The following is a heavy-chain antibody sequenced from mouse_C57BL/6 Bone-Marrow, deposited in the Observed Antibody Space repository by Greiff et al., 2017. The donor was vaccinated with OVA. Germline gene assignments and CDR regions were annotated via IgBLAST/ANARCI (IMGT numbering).Heavy chain of an antibody. V-gene: IGHV5-17*01. Sequence: EVKLMESGGGLVKPGGSLKLSCAASGFTFSDYGMHWVRQAPEKGLEWVAYISSGSSTIYYADTVKGRFTISRDNAKNTLFLQMTSLRSEDTAMYYCARDYYGSSRWYFDVWGTGTTVTVSS. J-gene: IGHJ1*03. CDR1: GFTFSDYG. CDR3: ARDYYGSSRWYFDV. CDR2: ISSGSSTI. D-gene: IGHD1-1*01.